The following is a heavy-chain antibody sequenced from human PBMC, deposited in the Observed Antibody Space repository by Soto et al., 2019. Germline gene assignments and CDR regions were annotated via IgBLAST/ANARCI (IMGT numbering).Heavy chain of an antibody. Sequence: GGSLRLSCAASGFTFSSYAMSWVRQAPGKGLEWVSAISGSGGSTHYADSVKGRFTISRDNSKNTLYLQMNSLRAEDTAVYYCAKDYYYDSNVPPFWGQATLVTVSS. CDR2: ISGSGGST. J-gene: IGHJ4*02. D-gene: IGHD3-22*01. V-gene: IGHV3-23*01. CDR1: GFTFSSYA. CDR3: AKDYYYDSNVPPF.